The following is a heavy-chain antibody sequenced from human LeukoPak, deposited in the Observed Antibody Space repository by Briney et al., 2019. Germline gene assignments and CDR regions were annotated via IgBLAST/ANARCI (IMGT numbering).Heavy chain of an antibody. D-gene: IGHD3-10*01. J-gene: IGHJ4*02. CDR2: INPSGGGT. Sequence: ASVKVSCKASGYTFTSYYVYWVRQAPGQGLEWMGNINPSGGGTDYAQKFQGRVTMTRDTSTSTVYMELSSLRSEDTAVYYCARDQGVTMVRGIMSPSASDYWGQGTLVTVSS. CDR3: ARDQGVTMVRGIMSPSASDY. CDR1: GYTFTSYY. V-gene: IGHV1-46*01.